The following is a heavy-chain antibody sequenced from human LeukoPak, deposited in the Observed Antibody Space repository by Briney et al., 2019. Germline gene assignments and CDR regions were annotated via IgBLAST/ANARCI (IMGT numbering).Heavy chain of an antibody. D-gene: IGHD5-24*01. V-gene: IGHV1-69*04. Sequence: ASVKVSCKASGGTFSSYAISWVRQAPGQGLEWMGRIIPILGIANYAQKFQGRVTITADKSTSTAYMELSSLRSEGTAVYYCARVVEMATIDYWGQGTLVTVSS. CDR1: GGTFSSYA. CDR3: ARVVEMATIDY. J-gene: IGHJ4*02. CDR2: IIPILGIA.